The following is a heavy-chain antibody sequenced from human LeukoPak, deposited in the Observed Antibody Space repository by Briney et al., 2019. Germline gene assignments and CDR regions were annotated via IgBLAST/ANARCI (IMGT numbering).Heavy chain of an antibody. Sequence: GGSLRLSCAASGFTFSSCAMNWVRQAPGKGLEWVSGISGSGGITHYADSVRGRFTISRDNSKNTLYLQMNSLRAEDTAIYYCAKDPTDFDSSGQTYFDYWGQGSLVTVSS. J-gene: IGHJ4*02. V-gene: IGHV3-23*01. CDR2: ISGSGGIT. CDR3: AKDPTDFDSSGQTYFDY. D-gene: IGHD3-22*01. CDR1: GFTFSSCA.